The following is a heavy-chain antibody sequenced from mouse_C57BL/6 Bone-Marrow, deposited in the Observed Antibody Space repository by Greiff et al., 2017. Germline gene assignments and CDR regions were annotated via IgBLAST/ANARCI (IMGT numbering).Heavy chain of an antibody. CDR1: GYSITSGYY. Sequence: EVQLQQSGPGLVKPSQSLSLTCSVSGYSITSGYYWNWIRQFPGNKLEWMGYISYDGSNNYNQTLKNRISFTRDTSKNQFFLKLNSVTTDDTATYYCARINYYGRSRYFGVWGTGTTVTVSS. CDR3: ARINYYGRSRYFGV. CDR2: ISYDGSN. D-gene: IGHD1-1*01. V-gene: IGHV3-6*01. J-gene: IGHJ1*03.